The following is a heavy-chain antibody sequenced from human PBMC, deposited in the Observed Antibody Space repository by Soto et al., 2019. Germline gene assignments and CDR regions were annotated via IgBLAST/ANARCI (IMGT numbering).Heavy chain of an antibody. J-gene: IGHJ4*02. D-gene: IGHD3-10*01. V-gene: IGHV1-3*01. CDR2: INAGNGNT. CDR1: GYTFTSYA. Sequence: QVQLVQSGAEVKKPGASVKVSCKASGYTFTSYAMHWVRQAPGQRLEWMGWINAGNGNTKYSQKFQGRVTITRDTSASTAYMELSSLRSEDTAVYCCARGSGLTYFDYWGQGTLVTVSS. CDR3: ARGSGLTYFDY.